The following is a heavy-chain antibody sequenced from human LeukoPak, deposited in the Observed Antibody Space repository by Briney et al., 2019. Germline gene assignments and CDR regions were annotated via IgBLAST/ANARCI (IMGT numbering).Heavy chain of an antibody. J-gene: IGHJ4*02. CDR3: ARGPLPPHSGYDF. CDR1: GFTVSSNY. Sequence: GGSLRLSCAASGFTVSSNYMSWVRQAPGKGLEWVSVIYSGGSTYYADSVKGRFTISRDNSKNTLYLQMNSLRAEDTAVYYCARGPLPPHSGYDFWGQGTLVTVSS. V-gene: IGHV3-53*01. D-gene: IGHD5-12*01. CDR2: IYSGGST.